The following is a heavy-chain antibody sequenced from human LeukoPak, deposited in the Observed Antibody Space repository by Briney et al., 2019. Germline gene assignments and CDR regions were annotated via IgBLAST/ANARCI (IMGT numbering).Heavy chain of an antibody. CDR2: IYPGDSDT. J-gene: IGHJ5*02. CDR1: GYSFTSYW. Sequence: GESLQISCKGSGYSFTSYWIGWVRQLPGKGLEWMGIIYPGDSDTRYSPSFQGQVTISADKSISTAYLQWSSLKASDTAMYYCARGGLRITIWESGFDPWGQGTLVTVSS. CDR3: ARGGLRITIWESGFDP. D-gene: IGHD3-3*01. V-gene: IGHV5-51*01.